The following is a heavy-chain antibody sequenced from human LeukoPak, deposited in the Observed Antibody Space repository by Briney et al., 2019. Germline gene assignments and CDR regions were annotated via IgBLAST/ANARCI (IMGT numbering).Heavy chain of an antibody. D-gene: IGHD3-10*01. V-gene: IGHV3-23*01. J-gene: IGHJ4*02. Sequence: GGSLRLSCAASGFTFSSYVVTWVRQAPGKGLEWVSEISGSGGSTYYADSVKGRFTISRDNSKNTLYLQMNSLRAEDTAVYYCAKKGSGSYLYYFDYWGQGTLVTVSS. CDR3: AKKGSGSYLYYFDY. CDR2: ISGSGGST. CDR1: GFTFSSYV.